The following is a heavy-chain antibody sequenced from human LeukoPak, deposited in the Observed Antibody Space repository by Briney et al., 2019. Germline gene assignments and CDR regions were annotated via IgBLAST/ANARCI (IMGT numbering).Heavy chain of an antibody. CDR3: NLQHYCSSTSCYGDDFDY. CDR2: IRSKAYGGTT. D-gene: IGHD2-2*01. J-gene: IGHJ4*02. V-gene: IGHV3-49*04. Sequence: GGSLRLSCAASGFTFDDYGMSWVRQAPGKGLEWVGFIRSKAYGGTTEYAASVKGRFTISRDDSKSIAYLQMNSLKTEDTAVYYCNLQHYCSSTSCYGDDFDYWGQGTLVTVSS. CDR1: GFTFDDYG.